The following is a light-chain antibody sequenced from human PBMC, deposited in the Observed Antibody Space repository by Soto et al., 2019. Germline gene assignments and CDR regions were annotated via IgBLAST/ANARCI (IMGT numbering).Light chain of an antibody. CDR3: QQFNIYPLT. CDR1: QSISNW. V-gene: IGKV1-5*01. Sequence: DIQVTQSPSTLPASVGDRVTITCRASQSISNWLAWYQQKPGTAPKVLIYHASNLQSGVPSRFSGSGYGTDFTLTISRLETEDFAVYYCQQFNIYPLTFGGGTKVDIK. CDR2: HAS. J-gene: IGKJ4*01.